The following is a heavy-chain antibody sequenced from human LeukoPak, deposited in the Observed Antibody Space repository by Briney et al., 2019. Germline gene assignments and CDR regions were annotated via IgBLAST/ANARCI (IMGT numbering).Heavy chain of an antibody. J-gene: IGHJ6*03. V-gene: IGHV5-51*01. Sequence: GESLRISCKGSGYSFTSYWIGWVRQMPGKGLEWMGIIYPGDSDTRYSPSFQGQVTISADKSISTAYLQWSSLKASDTAMYYCARQYSSSWGHYYYYYMDVWGKGTTVTVSS. CDR1: GYSFTSYW. CDR3: ARQYSSSWGHYYYYYMDV. CDR2: IYPGDSDT. D-gene: IGHD6-13*01.